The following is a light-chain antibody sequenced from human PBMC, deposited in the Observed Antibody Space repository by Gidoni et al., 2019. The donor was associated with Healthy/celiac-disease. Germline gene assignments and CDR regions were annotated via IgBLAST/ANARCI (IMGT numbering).Light chain of an antibody. V-gene: IGKV1-33*01. J-gene: IGKJ3*01. CDR2: DAS. CDR3: QQYDNLHPG. CDR1: QDISNY. Sequence: DIQMSQSPSSLSAPVGDRATITCQASQDISNYLNWYQQKPGKAPKLLIYDASNLETGVPSRISGSGSGTDVTFTISSLQPEDIATYYCQQYDNLHPGFGPGTKVDIK.